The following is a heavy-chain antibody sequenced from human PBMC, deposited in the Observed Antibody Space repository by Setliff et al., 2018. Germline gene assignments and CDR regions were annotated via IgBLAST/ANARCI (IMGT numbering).Heavy chain of an antibody. V-gene: IGHV4-61*09. D-gene: IGHD3-3*01. J-gene: IGHJ6*03. CDR2: IYTSWST. CDR3: ARMSGFQYIDV. CDR1: GGSISSRTYY. Sequence: PSETLSLTCNVSGGSISSRTYYWSWIRQPAGKELEWIGQIYTSWSTNYNPSLKSRVTISLDTSKNQFSLSLTSVTAEDTAVYYCARMSGFQYIDVWDKGTTVTVSS.